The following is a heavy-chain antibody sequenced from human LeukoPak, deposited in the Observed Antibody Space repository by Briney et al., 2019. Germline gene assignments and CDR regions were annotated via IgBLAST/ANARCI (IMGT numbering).Heavy chain of an antibody. V-gene: IGHV3-53*05. J-gene: IGHJ4*02. CDR2: IYSGGST. D-gene: IGHD5-18*01. CDR1: GFTVSSNY. CDR3: AKVGDTSMVTDGIDY. Sequence: PGGSLRLSCAASGFTVSSNYMSWVRQAPGKGLEWVSVIYSGGSTYYADSVKGRFTISRDNAKNTLYLQMNSLRAEDTAVYYCAKVGDTSMVTDGIDYWGQGTLVTVSS.